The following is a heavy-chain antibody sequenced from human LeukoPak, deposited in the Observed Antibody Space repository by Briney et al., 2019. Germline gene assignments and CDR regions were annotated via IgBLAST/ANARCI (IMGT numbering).Heavy chain of an antibody. D-gene: IGHD2-21*02. J-gene: IGHJ3*02. V-gene: IGHV3-30*03. CDR3: ARDQGHRDLVAFDI. Sequence: GGSLRLSCAASGFTFSSYGMHWVRQAPGKGLEWVAVISYDGSNKYYADSVKGRFTISRDNSKNTLYLQMNSLRAEDTAVYYCARDQGHRDLVAFDIWGQGTMVTVSS. CDR1: GFTFSSYG. CDR2: ISYDGSNK.